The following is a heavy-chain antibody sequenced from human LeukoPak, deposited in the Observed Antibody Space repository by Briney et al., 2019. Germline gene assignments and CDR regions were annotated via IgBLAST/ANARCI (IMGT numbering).Heavy chain of an antibody. CDR3: ARVRAEPKYYFDY. CDR1: GYTFTSYD. V-gene: IGHV1-8*01. CDR2: MNPNSGNT. D-gene: IGHD1-14*01. Sequence: ASVKVSCKASGYTFTSYDINWVRQATGQGLEWMGWMNPNSGNTGYAQKFQGRVTMTRNTSISTAYMELGRLRSDDTAVYYCARVRAEPKYYFDYWGQGTLVTVSS. J-gene: IGHJ4*02.